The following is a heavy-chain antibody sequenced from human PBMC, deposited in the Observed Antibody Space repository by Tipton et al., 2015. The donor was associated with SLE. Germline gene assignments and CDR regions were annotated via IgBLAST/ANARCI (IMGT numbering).Heavy chain of an antibody. Sequence: GLVKPSETLSLTCTVSGGSITTYYWSWIRQPPGKGLEWIGYVHASGSTNYNPSLKTRVTISKDTSKNQFSLKLYSVTAADTAVYYCARRQYGVGHTWGQGTLVTVSS. D-gene: IGHD3-3*01. V-gene: IGHV4-4*08. CDR2: VHASGST. CDR3: ARRQYGVGHT. J-gene: IGHJ5*02. CDR1: GGSITTYY.